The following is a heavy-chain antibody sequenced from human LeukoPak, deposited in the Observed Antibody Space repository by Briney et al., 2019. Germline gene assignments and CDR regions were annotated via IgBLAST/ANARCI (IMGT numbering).Heavy chain of an antibody. CDR2: ISSSSSTI. V-gene: IGHV3-48*01. CDR3: ASILTGYNNWFDP. J-gene: IGHJ5*02. Sequence: GGSLRLSCAASGFTFSSYSMNWVRQAPGKGLEWVSYISSSSSTIYYADSGKGRFTISRDNAKNSLYLQMNSLRAEDTAVYYCASILTGYNNWFDPWGQGTLVTVSS. CDR1: GFTFSSYS. D-gene: IGHD3-9*01.